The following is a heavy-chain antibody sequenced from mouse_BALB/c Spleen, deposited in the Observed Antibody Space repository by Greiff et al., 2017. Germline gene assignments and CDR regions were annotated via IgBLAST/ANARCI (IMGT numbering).Heavy chain of an antibody. J-gene: IGHJ4*01. CDR3: ARAGGYDEKAYAMDY. CDR1: GFSLTSYG. D-gene: IGHD2-2*01. Sequence: QVQLQQSGPGLVAPSQSLSITCTVSGFSLTSYGVHWVRQPPGKGLEWLGVIWAGGSTNYNSALMSRLSLSKDNSKSQVFLKMNSLQTDDTAMYYGARAGGYDEKAYAMDYWGQGTSVTVSS. CDR2: IWAGGST. V-gene: IGHV2-9*02.